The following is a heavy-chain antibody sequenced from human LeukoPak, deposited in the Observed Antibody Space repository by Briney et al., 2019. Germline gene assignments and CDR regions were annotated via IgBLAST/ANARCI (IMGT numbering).Heavy chain of an antibody. CDR2: LSNDGSYT. CDR1: GFSFSRSA. J-gene: IGHJ4*02. D-gene: IGHD2-15*01. CDR3: ARDRKSGGGTALED. Sequence: GGSLRLSCVASGFSFSRSAMHWVRQAPGKGLEWVTILSNDGSYTYYADSVKGRFTASRDSSKNTLFLEMDSLRPEDTATYFCARDRKSGGGTALEDWGQGTLVTVSS. V-gene: IGHV3-30*04.